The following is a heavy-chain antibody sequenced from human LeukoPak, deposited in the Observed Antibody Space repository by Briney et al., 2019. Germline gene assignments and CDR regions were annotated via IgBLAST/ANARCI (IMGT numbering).Heavy chain of an antibody. Sequence: GGSLRLSCAASRFTFSSYAMSWVRQAPGKGLEWVSAISASGGSTYYADSVKGRFTISRDNSKNTLYLQMNSLRAEDTAVYYCAKDTGSYPYYYYYMDVWGKGTTVTVSS. D-gene: IGHD1-26*01. CDR2: ISASGGST. CDR3: AKDTGSYPYYYYYMDV. CDR1: RFTFSSYA. V-gene: IGHV3-23*01. J-gene: IGHJ6*03.